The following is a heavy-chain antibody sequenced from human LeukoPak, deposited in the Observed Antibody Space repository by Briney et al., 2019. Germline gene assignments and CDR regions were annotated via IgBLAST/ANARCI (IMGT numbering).Heavy chain of an antibody. CDR1: GYYFNGHY. Sequence: GASVKVSCKASGYYFNGHYMYWLRQAPGQGLERMGWINTHSGATNYAQKFHGRVTLTRDTSITTAYMELGSLKSDDTAVYYCARVPTALAMVAATQGRNVWFDSWGQGTLVTVSS. V-gene: IGHV1-2*02. CDR2: INTHSGAT. D-gene: IGHD2-15*01. J-gene: IGHJ5*01. CDR3: ARVPTALAMVAATQGRNVWFDS.